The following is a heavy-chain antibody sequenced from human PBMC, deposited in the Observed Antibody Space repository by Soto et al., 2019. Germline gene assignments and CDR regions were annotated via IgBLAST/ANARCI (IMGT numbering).Heavy chain of an antibody. CDR1: GGSFSGYY. CDR2: INHSGST. J-gene: IGHJ6*02. V-gene: IGHV4-34*01. D-gene: IGHD5-18*01. Sequence: SETLSLTCAFFGGSFSGYYWIWIRQPPGKGLEWIGEINHSGSTNYNPSLKSRVTISVDTSKNQFSLKLSSVTAEDTAVYYCAREKGYNFGYFYYGMDVWGQGATVTVSS. CDR3: AREKGYNFGYFYYGMDV.